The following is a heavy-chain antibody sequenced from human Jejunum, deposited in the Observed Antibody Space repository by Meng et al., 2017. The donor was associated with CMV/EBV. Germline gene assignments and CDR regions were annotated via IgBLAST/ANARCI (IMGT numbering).Heavy chain of an antibody. V-gene: IGHV3-21*01. D-gene: IGHD1-26*01. Sequence: FAASGCAFSTYAMAWVRQAPGKGLEWVSSISAGSDYIYYANSVKGRFTVSRDNAKNSLYLQMNSLRAEDTAVYYCARDLVAATAPNNWGQGTLVTVSS. CDR3: ARDLVAATAPNN. CDR2: ISAGSDYI. CDR1: GCAFSTYA. J-gene: IGHJ4*02.